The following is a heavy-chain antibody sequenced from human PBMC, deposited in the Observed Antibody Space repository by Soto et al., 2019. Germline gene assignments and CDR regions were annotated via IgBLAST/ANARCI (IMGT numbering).Heavy chain of an antibody. D-gene: IGHD2-2*01. CDR2: FHHSGST. J-gene: IGHJ6*02. CDR1: CGSISAANW. CDR3: VREIVSTHYYGMDV. V-gene: IGHV4-4*02. Sequence: TLSLGCAVSCGSISAANWWRRDRQSPGKGLEWIGEFHHSGSTNYNPSFKSRVTISVDKSKNYFSLKMSAVTAADTAVYYCVREIVSTHYYGMDVWGQGTTVTVS.